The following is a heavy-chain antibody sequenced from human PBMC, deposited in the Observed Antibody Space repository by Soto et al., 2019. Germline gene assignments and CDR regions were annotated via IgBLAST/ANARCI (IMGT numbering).Heavy chain of an antibody. Sequence: GGSLGLSCAASGFTFSSYGMHWVLQAPGKGLEWVAVISYDGSNKYYADSVKGRFTISRDNSKNTLYLQMNSLRAEDTAVYYCAKDLFVVVTAPHGDAFDIWGQGTMVTVSS. V-gene: IGHV3-30*18. CDR3: AKDLFVVVTAPHGDAFDI. D-gene: IGHD2-21*02. CDR1: GFTFSSYG. J-gene: IGHJ3*02. CDR2: ISYDGSNK.